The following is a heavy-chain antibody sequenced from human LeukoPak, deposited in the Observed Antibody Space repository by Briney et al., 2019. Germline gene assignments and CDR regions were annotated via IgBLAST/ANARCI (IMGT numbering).Heavy chain of an antibody. CDR3: ARSHSVWTSFDY. J-gene: IGHJ4*02. V-gene: IGHV4-59*01. D-gene: IGHD3/OR15-3a*01. Sequence: PSETLSLTCTVSGGSISSYYWSWIRQPPGKGLEWIGYIYYSGSTNYNPSIKSRVTISVDTSKNQFSLKLSSVTAADTAVYYCARSHSVWTSFDYWGQGTLVTVSS. CDR1: GGSISSYY. CDR2: IYYSGST.